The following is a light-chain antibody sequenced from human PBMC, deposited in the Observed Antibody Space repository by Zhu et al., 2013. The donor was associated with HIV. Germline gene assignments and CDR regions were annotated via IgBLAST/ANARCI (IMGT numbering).Light chain of an antibody. Sequence: AIRMTQSPSSLSASTGDRVTITCRASQGISSYLAWYQQKPGKAPKLLISAASTLQSGVPSRFSGSGSGTDFTLTISCLQSEDFATYYCQQYYTYPFIFGPGTKRGYQT. CDR1: QGISSY. J-gene: IGKJ3*01. CDR3: QQYYTYPFI. V-gene: IGKV1-8*01. CDR2: AAS.